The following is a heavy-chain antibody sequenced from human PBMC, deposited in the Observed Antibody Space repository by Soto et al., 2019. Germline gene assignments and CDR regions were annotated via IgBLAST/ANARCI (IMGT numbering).Heavy chain of an antibody. CDR1: GDSVSSNSAA. CDR3: ARDFTAGIAARWYFEY. V-gene: IGHV6-1*01. CDR2: TYYRSKWYN. D-gene: IGHD6-6*01. J-gene: IGHJ4*02. Sequence: PSQTLSLTCAISGDSVSSNSAAWNWIRQSPSRGLEWLGRTYYRSKWYNDYAVSVKSRITINPDTSKNQFSLQLNSVTPEDTAVYYCARDFTAGIAARWYFEYWGQGTLVTVSS.